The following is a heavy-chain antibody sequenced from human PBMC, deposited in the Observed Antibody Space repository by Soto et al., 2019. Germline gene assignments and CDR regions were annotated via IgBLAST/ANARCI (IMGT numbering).Heavy chain of an antibody. D-gene: IGHD3-22*01. Sequence: PSETLSLTCTVSGGSISSGGYYWSWIRQHPGKGLEWIGYIYYSGSTYYNPSLKSRVTISVDTSKNQFSLKLSSVTAADTAVYYCARETPYDSSGYYYEKVWGQGTLVTVSS. J-gene: IGHJ4*02. V-gene: IGHV4-31*03. CDR3: ARETPYDSSGYYYEKV. CDR1: GGSISSGGYY. CDR2: IYYSGST.